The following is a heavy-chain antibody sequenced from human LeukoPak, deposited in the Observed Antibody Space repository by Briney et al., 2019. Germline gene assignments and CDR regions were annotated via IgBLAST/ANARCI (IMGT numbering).Heavy chain of an antibody. J-gene: IGHJ6*02. CDR2: IYPGDSDT. Sequence: GESLKISCKGSGYSFTDYWIGWVRQVPGKGLEWMGIIYPGDSDTRYSPSFQGQVTISADKSISTAYLQWSSLKASDTAMYYCARLGHSSSWYFGVFVYNPDYYYGMDVWGQGTTVTVSS. V-gene: IGHV5-51*01. D-gene: IGHD6-13*01. CDR1: GYSFTDYW. CDR3: ARLGHSSSWYFGVFVYNPDYYYGMDV.